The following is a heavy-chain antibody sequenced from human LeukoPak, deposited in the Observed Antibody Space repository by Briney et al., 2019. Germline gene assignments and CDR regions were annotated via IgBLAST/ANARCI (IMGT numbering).Heavy chain of an antibody. V-gene: IGHV3-49*03. CDR3: TKFFYDTTGYYLPYYLDY. CDR1: GFTFRDYA. CDR2: IRSRGYGGTT. J-gene: IGHJ4*02. D-gene: IGHD3-22*01. Sequence: GRSLRLSCTASGFTFRDYAMSWFRQAPGKGLEWVGFIRSRGYGGTTEYAASVKGRFTISRDDSKSIAYLHMNSLKTEDTAVYYCTKFFYDTTGYYLPYYLDYWGQGALVTVSS.